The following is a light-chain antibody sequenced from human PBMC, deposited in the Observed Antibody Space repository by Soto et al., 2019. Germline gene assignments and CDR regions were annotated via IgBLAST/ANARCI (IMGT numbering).Light chain of an antibody. CDR1: QSVSSSY. CDR3: QQYGRSLWT. V-gene: IGKV3-20*01. CDR2: GAS. Sequence: EIVLTQSPGTLSLSPGERATLSSRASQSVSSSYFAWYQQKPGQAPRLLIYGASSRATGIPDRFSGSGSGTDLTLTISRLEPEDFAVYYCQQYGRSLWTFGQGTKVEIK. J-gene: IGKJ1*01.